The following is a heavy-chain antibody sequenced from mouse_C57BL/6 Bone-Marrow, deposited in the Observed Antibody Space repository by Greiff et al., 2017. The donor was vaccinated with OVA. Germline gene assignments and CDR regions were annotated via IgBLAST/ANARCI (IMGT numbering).Heavy chain of an antibody. CDR2: IDPENGDT. Sequence: EVKLQQSGAELVRPGASVKLSCTASGFNIKDDYMHWVKQRPEQGLEWIGWIDPENGDTEYASKFQGKATITADTSSNTAYLQLSSLTSEDTAVYYCTMTTVVATGDYWGQGTTLTVSS. D-gene: IGHD1-1*01. J-gene: IGHJ2*01. CDR1: GFNIKDDY. V-gene: IGHV14-4*01. CDR3: TMTTVVATGDY.